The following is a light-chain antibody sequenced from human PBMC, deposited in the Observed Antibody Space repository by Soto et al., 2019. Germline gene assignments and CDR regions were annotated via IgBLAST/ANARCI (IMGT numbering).Light chain of an antibody. CDR2: GAS. Sequence: EIVLTQSPGTLSLSPGERATLSGMASQSVSSSYLAWYQQKPGQAPRLLIYGASTRATGIPARFSGSGSGTEFTLTISSLQSEDFAVYYCQQYNNWPPVTFGQGTRLEI. J-gene: IGKJ5*01. V-gene: IGKV3-15*01. CDR1: QSVSSSY. CDR3: QQYNNWPPVT.